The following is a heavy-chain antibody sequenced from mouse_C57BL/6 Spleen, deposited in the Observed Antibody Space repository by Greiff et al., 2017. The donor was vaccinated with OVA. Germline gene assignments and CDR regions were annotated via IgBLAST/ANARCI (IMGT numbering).Heavy chain of an antibody. CDR2: IYPGSGST. CDR3: ARSGDYVAMDY. CDR1: GYTFTSYW. D-gene: IGHD2-13*01. V-gene: IGHV1-55*01. J-gene: IGHJ4*01. Sequence: QVQLQQSGAELVKPGASVKMSCKASGYTFTSYWITWVKQRPGQGLEWIGDIYPGSGSTNYNEKFKSKATLTVDTSSSTAYMQLSSLTSEDSAVYYCARSGDYVAMDYWGQGTSVTVSS.